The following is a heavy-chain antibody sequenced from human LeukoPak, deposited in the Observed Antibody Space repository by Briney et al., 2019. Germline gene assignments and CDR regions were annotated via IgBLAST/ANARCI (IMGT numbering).Heavy chain of an antibody. D-gene: IGHD6-19*01. CDR1: GFTFNRNN. V-gene: IGHV3-48*01. Sequence: GGSLRLSCAASGFTFNRNNMNWVRQAPGKGLEWVSYISSTSITMYYADSVKGRFTISRDDAKNSLYLQMNSLRADDTAVYYCARETILAVAGDFWGQGTLVTVSS. J-gene: IGHJ4*02. CDR3: ARETILAVAGDF. CDR2: ISSTSITM.